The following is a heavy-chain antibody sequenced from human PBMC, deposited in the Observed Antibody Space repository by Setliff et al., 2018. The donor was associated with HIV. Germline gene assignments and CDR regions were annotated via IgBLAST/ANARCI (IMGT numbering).Heavy chain of an antibody. CDR3: ARHSPSDY. CDR2: IYYSGST. V-gene: IGHV4-39*01. J-gene: IGHJ4*02. CDR1: GGSISSSTYY. Sequence: SETLSLTCSVSGGSISSSTYYWGWIRQSPGKGLEWIGSIYYSGSTSYNPSLKSRVTISVDTSKNQFSLKLSSVTAADTAVYYCARHSPSDYWGQGTLVTVSS.